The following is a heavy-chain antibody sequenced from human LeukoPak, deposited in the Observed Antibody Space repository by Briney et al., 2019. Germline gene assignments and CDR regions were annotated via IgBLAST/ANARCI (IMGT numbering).Heavy chain of an antibody. J-gene: IGHJ4*02. D-gene: IGHD2/OR15-2a*01. Sequence: GGSLRLSCSASGFTFTSYSMNWVRQAPGKGLEWVSSISSSSYIYYADSLMGRFTISRDNSKNTLYLQMKYLRDEDTAVYYCATGGSMAHEGIHYWGQGTLVTVSS. CDR2: ISSSSYI. CDR1: GFTFTSYS. CDR3: ATGGSMAHEGIHY. V-gene: IGHV3-21*04.